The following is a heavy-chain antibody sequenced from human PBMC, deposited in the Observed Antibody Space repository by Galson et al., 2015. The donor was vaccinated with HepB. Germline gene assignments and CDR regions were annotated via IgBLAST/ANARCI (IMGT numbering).Heavy chain of an antibody. CDR3: ARVGYSYGMDV. CDR1: GGSISSYY. J-gene: IGHJ6*02. Sequence: TLSLTCTVSGGSISSYYWSWIRQSPGKGLEWIGYIYYSGSTNYNPSLKSRVTISVDTSKNQFSLKLSSVTAADTAVYYCARVGYSYGMDVWGQGTTVTVSS. D-gene: IGHD6-13*01. V-gene: IGHV4-59*01. CDR2: IYYSGST.